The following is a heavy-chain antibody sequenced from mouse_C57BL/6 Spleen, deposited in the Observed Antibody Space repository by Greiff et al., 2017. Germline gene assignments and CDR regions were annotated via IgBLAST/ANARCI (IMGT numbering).Heavy chain of an antibody. J-gene: IGHJ2*01. V-gene: IGHV1-22*01. D-gene: IGHD1-1*01. CDR3: TREGELLLRYYFDY. Sequence: EVQLQQSGPELVKPGASVKMSCKASGYTFTDYNMHWVKQSHGKSLEWIGYINPNNGGTSYNQKFKGKATLTVNKSSSTAYMELRSLTSEDSAVYYCTREGELLLRYYFDYWGQGTTLTVSS. CDR1: GYTFTDYN. CDR2: INPNNGGT.